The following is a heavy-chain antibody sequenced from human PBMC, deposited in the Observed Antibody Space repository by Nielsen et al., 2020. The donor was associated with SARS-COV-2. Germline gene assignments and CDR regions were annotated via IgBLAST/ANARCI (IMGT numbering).Heavy chain of an antibody. Sequence: GSLRLSCTVSGGSISSSSYYWGWIRQPPGKGLEWIGSIYYSGSTYYNPSLKSRVTISVDTSKNQFSLKLSSVTAADTAVYYCTRPRRQGSWLNYYFDYWGQGTLVTVSS. CDR2: IYYSGST. V-gene: IGHV4-39*01. CDR1: GGSISSSSYY. CDR3: TRPRRQGSWLNYYFDY. J-gene: IGHJ4*02. D-gene: IGHD6-13*01.